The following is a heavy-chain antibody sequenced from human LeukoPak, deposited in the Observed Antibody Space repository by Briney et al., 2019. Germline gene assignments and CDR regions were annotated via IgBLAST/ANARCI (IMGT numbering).Heavy chain of an antibody. CDR2: VSGSGGGT. Sequence: PGGSLRLSCAASGFTFSSYAMSGVRQAPGKGREWVSGVSGSGGGTYYADSVKGRFTIARNNSKNTLYLQMNSLRDEDTAVYYCAKDLDIVATITGNWGQGTLVTVSS. CDR3: AKDLDIVATITGN. J-gene: IGHJ4*02. CDR1: GFTFSSYA. V-gene: IGHV3-23*01. D-gene: IGHD5-12*01.